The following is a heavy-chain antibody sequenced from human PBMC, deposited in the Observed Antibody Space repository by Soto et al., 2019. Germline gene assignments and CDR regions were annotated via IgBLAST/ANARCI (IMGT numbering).Heavy chain of an antibody. D-gene: IGHD3-3*01. J-gene: IGHJ5*02. Sequence: QLQLMQSGGEAKNPGASVKVSCEAFGYSFSTYAISWLRQAPGQGLEWMGLITPNNGYTNYAQKFQGRLILTTDIPSSTAYMELTSLRYDDTAMYYCATSYDSGFDPWGQGTLVSVS. CDR3: ATSYDSGFDP. V-gene: IGHV1-18*01. CDR2: ITPNNGYT. CDR1: GYSFSTYA.